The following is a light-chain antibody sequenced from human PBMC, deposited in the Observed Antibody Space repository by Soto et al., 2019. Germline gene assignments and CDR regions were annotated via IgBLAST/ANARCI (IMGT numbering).Light chain of an antibody. V-gene: IGKV1-39*01. CDR1: QSIISY. Sequence: DIQMTQSPSSLSVSLGDRVTITCRASQSIISYLNWYQQKPGRAPKLLIFAASSLQSGVPSRFSGSGSGTDFTLTISSLQPEDFATYYCQQSYSAPLTFGGGTKVDI. J-gene: IGKJ4*01. CDR3: QQSYSAPLT. CDR2: AAS.